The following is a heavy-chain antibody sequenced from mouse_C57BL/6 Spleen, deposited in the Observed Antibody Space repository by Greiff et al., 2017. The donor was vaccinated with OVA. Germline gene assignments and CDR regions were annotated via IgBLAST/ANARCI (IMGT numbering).Heavy chain of an antibody. Sequence: EVQLQQSGPELVKPGASVKISCKASGYTFTDYYMNWVKQSHGKSLEWIGDINPNNGGTSYNQKFKGKATLTVDKSSSTAYMELRSLTSEDSAVYYCAILYGSSYAMDYWGQGTSVTVSS. CDR1: GYTFTDYY. CDR3: AILYGSSYAMDY. D-gene: IGHD1-1*01. V-gene: IGHV1-26*01. CDR2: INPNNGGT. J-gene: IGHJ4*01.